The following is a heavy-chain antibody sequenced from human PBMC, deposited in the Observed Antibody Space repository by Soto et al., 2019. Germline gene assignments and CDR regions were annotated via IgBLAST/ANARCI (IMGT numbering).Heavy chain of an antibody. V-gene: IGHV3-21*01. J-gene: IGHJ6*02. Sequence: PVGSLRLSCVASPSAFSSDSINWVRQAPGRGLEWVSCISVSSSYIYYAATVKGGITITRDNNKITVLLQMKNRIDDDTTANHCSTPQRSGPRWGMDVWGQGTPVTVSS. CDR2: ISVSSSYI. CDR1: PSAFSSDS. D-gene: IGHD3-3*01. CDR3: STPQRSGPRWGMDV.